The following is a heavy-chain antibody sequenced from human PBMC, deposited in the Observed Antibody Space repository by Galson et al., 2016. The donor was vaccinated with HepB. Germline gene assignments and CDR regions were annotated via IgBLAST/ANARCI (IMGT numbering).Heavy chain of an antibody. CDR2: INPSGGST. D-gene: IGHD2-21*02. Sequence: SVKVSCKASEYIFTAYYMHWVRQAPGQGLEWMGIINPSGGSTSYAQQFQGRVTMTRDTSTSTVYMELSSLRSEDTAVYYCARGDFVVVTATPDFDYWGQGTLVTVSS. CDR3: ARGDFVVVTATPDFDY. CDR1: EYIFTAYY. J-gene: IGHJ4*02. V-gene: IGHV1-46*01.